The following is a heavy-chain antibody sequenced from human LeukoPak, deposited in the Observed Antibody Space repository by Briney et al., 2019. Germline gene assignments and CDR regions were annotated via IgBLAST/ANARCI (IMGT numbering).Heavy chain of an antibody. CDR2: IYYSGST. V-gene: IGHV4-59*12. Sequence: PSETLSLTCTVSGGSISSYYWSWIRQPPGKGLEWIGNIYYSGSTNYNPSLKSRVTISVDTSKNQFSLKLSSVTAADTAVYYCARGGRYYYDSSGYLDYWGQGTLVTVSS. CDR1: GGSISSYY. CDR3: ARGGRYYYDSSGYLDY. J-gene: IGHJ4*02. D-gene: IGHD3-22*01.